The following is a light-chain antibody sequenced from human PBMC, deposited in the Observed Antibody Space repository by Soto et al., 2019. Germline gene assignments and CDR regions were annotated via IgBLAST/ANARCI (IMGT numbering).Light chain of an antibody. CDR2: EVS. CDR3: CAYAGSYTLV. Sequence: QSVLTQPASVSGSPGQSITISCTGTSSDVGGYNYVSWFQHHPGKAPKLIIYEVSYRPSGVSNRFSGSKSGDTASLTISGLQAEDEADYYCCAYAGSYTLVFGGGTQLTVL. V-gene: IGLV2-14*01. CDR1: SSDVGGYNY. J-gene: IGLJ2*01.